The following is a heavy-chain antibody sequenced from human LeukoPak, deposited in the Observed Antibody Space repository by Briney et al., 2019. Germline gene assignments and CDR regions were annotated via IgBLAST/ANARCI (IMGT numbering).Heavy chain of an antibody. CDR1: GYTFTSYA. Sequence: GASVKVSCKASGYTFTSYAMHWVRQAPGQRLEWMGWINAGNGNTNYAQNLQGRVTMTTDTSTTTAYMELRSLRSDDTAVYYCARDRVEMVPRDAFDIWGQGTMVTVSP. D-gene: IGHD5-24*01. CDR2: INAGNGNT. CDR3: ARDRVEMVPRDAFDI. V-gene: IGHV1-3*01. J-gene: IGHJ3*02.